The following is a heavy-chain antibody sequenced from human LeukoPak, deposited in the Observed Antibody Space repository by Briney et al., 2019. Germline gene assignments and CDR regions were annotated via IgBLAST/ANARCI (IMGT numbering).Heavy chain of an antibody. CDR1: GFTFSDYY. CDR2: ISSSGDTI. D-gene: IGHD3-10*01. CDR3: ARGESERWLFGSGAGVDY. V-gene: IGHV3-11*01. J-gene: IGHJ4*02. Sequence: PGGSLRLSCAASGFTFSDYYMSWIRQAPGKGLEWVSYISSSGDTIYYADSVKGRFTISRDNAKNSLYLQVNSLRAEDTAVYYCARGESERWLFGSGAGVDYWGQGTLVTVSS.